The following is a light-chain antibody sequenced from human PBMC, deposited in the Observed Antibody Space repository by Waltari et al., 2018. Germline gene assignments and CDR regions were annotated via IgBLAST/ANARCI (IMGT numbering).Light chain of an antibody. CDR2: DVS. CDR3: QQYDSLTLLT. J-gene: IGKJ5*01. V-gene: IGKV1-33*01. CDR1: QDISNH. Sequence: DIEMTQSPSSLSASVGEKVTITCRASQDISNHLSWFQQKQGKAPKLMIYDVSKLETGVASRFSGVVSRADFTLSINDVQPEDVATYYCQQYDSLTLLTFGQGTRLE.